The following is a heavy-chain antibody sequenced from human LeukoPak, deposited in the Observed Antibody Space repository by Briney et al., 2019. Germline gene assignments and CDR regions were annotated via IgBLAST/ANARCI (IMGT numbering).Heavy chain of an antibody. V-gene: IGHV1-46*01. CDR2: INPSGGST. Sequence: ASVTVSCKASGYTFTSYYMHWVRQAPGQGLEWMGIINPSGGSTSYAQKFQGRVTMTRDTSTSTVYMELSSLRSEDTAVYYCARDSGDDGCDYWGQGTLVTVSS. D-gene: IGHD4-17*01. J-gene: IGHJ4*02. CDR1: GYTFTSYY. CDR3: ARDSGDDGCDY.